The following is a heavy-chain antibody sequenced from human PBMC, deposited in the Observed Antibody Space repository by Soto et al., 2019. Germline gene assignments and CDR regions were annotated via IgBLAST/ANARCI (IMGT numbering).Heavy chain of an antibody. J-gene: IGHJ6*02. D-gene: IGHD2-15*01. Sequence: GESLKISCKGSGYSFTSYWISWVRQMPGKGLEWMGRIDPSDSYTNYSPSFQGHVTISADKSISTAYLQWSSLKASDTAMYYCARRSDSHSNYYYYGMDVWGQGTTVTVSS. CDR1: GYSFTSYW. V-gene: IGHV5-10-1*01. CDR2: IDPSDSYT. CDR3: ARRSDSHSNYYYYGMDV.